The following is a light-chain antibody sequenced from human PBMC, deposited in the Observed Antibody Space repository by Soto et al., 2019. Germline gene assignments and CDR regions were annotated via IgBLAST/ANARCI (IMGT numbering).Light chain of an antibody. J-gene: IGKJ2*01. Sequence: EIVLTQSPGTLSLSPGDRATLSCRASQSVSSSYLAWYQQKPGQAPRLLIYGASSRATGIPDRFSGSGSGTDFTLTISRLEPEDCAVYYCQQYGSSLMYTFGQGTKLEIK. CDR1: QSVSSSY. CDR2: GAS. CDR3: QQYGSSLMYT. V-gene: IGKV3-20*01.